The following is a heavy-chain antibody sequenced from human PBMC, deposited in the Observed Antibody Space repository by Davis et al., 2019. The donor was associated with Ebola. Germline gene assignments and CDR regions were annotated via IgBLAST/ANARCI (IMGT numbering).Heavy chain of an antibody. J-gene: IGHJ4*02. CDR3: ARLIVGANFDY. Sequence: MPSETLSLTCTVSGGSISGYYWSWIRQPPGKGLEWIGYIYYSGSTNYNPSLKSRVTISVDTSKNQFSLKLSSVTAADTAVYYCARLIVGANFDYWGQGTLVTVSS. V-gene: IGHV4-59*01. D-gene: IGHD1-26*01. CDR1: GGSISGYY. CDR2: IYYSGST.